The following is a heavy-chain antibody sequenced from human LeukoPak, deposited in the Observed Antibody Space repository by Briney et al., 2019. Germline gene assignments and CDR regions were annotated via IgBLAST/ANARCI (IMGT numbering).Heavy chain of an antibody. D-gene: IGHD3-3*01. V-gene: IGHV4-4*07. Sequence: PSETLSLTCTVSGDSMSSYYWTWIRQPAGKGLGWIGRIYTTGSTNYNPSFKSRVTMTIDTSKNQFSLKLTSVTAADTAVYYCARGINTILGFFDYWGQGTLVTVSS. CDR2: IYTTGST. J-gene: IGHJ4*02. CDR3: ARGINTILGFFDY. CDR1: GDSMSSYY.